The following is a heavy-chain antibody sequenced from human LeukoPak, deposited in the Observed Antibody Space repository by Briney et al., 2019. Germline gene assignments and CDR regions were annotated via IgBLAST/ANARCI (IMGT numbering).Heavy chain of an antibody. CDR3: ARELYDFWSGYLFLGERDAFDI. Sequence: GASVKVSCKASGYTFTSYAMNWVRQAPGQGLEWMGWISGYNSKPFYAQNFQGRVTMTTDTSTSTVYMEVRSLRSDDTAVYYCARELYDFWSGYLFLGERDAFDIWGQGTMVTVSS. CDR1: GYTFTSYA. D-gene: IGHD3-3*01. J-gene: IGHJ3*02. V-gene: IGHV1-18*01. CDR2: ISGYNSKP.